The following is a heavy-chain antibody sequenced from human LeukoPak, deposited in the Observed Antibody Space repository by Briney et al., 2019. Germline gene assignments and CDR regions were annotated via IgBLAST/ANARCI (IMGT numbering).Heavy chain of an antibody. CDR1: GYTFTGYY. J-gene: IGHJ4*02. V-gene: IGHV1-2*02. CDR3: ARFSSSPDY. D-gene: IGHD6-6*01. Sequence: GASVKVSCKASGYTFTGYYMHWVRQAPGQGLEWMGWINPNSGGTNYAQKFQGRVTMTRDTSISTVYMEPSSLRSEDTAVYYCARFSSSPDYWGQGTLVTVSS. CDR2: INPNSGGT.